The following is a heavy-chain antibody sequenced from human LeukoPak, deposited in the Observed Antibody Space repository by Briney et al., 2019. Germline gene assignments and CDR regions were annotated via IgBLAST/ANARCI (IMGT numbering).Heavy chain of an antibody. CDR2: INSDGSST. D-gene: IGHD2-15*01. J-gene: IGHJ6*02. V-gene: IGHV3-74*01. CDR1: GFTFSSYW. Sequence: GGSLRLSCAASGFTFSSYWMHWVRQAPGKGLVWVSRINSDGSSTSYADSVKGRFTISRDNAKNTLYLQMNSLRAEDTAVYYCASEAGYCSGGSCYENGMDVWGQGTTVTVSS. CDR3: ASEAGYCSGGSCYENGMDV.